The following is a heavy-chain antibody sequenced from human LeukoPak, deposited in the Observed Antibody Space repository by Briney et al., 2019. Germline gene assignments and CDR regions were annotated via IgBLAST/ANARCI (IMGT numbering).Heavy chain of an antibody. CDR1: GGFISSYY. V-gene: IGHV4-4*07. J-gene: IGHJ4*02. Sequence: PSETLSLTCTVSGGFISSYYWSWIRQPAGKGLEWIGRIYTSGSTNYNPSLKSRVTMSVDTSKNQFSLKLSSVTAADTAVYYCASGGYSYGYDEFDYWGQGTLVTVSS. CDR2: IYTSGST. CDR3: ASGGYSYGYDEFDY. D-gene: IGHD5-18*01.